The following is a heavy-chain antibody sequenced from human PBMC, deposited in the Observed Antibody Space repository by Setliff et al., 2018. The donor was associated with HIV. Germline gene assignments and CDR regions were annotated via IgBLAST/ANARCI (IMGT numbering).Heavy chain of an antibody. D-gene: IGHD5-18*01. CDR2: ISYDGSNK. CDR3: ATEVEKYSYGSSGMDV. CDR1: SSYA. V-gene: IGHV3-30*04. Sequence: PGGSLRLSCEAFSSYAMHWVRQAPGKGLVWVAVISYDGSNKYYADSVKGGFTISRDNSRNTLYLQVHSLRPEYSAVYYCATEVEKYSYGSSGMDVWGQGTTVTVSS. J-gene: IGHJ6*02.